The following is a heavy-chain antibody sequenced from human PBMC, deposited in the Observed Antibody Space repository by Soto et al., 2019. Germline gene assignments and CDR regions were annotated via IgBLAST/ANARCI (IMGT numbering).Heavy chain of an antibody. J-gene: IGHJ6*02. CDR1: GFTFSSYG. V-gene: IGHV3-33*01. CDR2: IWYDGSNK. Sequence: GGSLRLSCAASGFTFSSYGMHWVRQAPGKGLEWVAVIWYDGSNKYYADSVKGRFTISGDNSKNTLYLQMNSLRAEDTAVYYCASSGAIGGMDVWGQGTTVTVSS. CDR3: ASSGAIGGMDV. D-gene: IGHD2-2*02.